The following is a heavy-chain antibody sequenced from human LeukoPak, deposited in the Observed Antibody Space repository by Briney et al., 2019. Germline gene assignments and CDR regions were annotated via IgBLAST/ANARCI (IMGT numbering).Heavy chain of an antibody. CDR3: ARLLTTVTDVDYYYYMDV. J-gene: IGHJ6*03. CDR1: GYSFTSYW. CDR2: IYPGDSDT. Sequence: GESLKISCKGSGYSFTSYWIGWVRQMPGKGLEWMGIIYPGDSDTRYSPSFQGQVTISADKSISTAYLQWSSLKASDTAMYYCARLLTTVTDVDYYYYMDVWGKGTTVTVSS. V-gene: IGHV5-51*01. D-gene: IGHD4-11*01.